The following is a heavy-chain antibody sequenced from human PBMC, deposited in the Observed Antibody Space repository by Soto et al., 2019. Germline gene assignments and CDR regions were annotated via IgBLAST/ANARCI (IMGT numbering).Heavy chain of an antibody. CDR2: IYYSGGT. D-gene: IGHD3-10*01. J-gene: IGHJ6*02. CDR3: ARGGSGSYYNYYYGMDV. CDR1: GGSISSGDYY. V-gene: IGHV4-30-4*01. Sequence: SETLSLTCTVSGGSISSGDYYWSWIRQPPGKGLEWIGYIYYSGGTYYNPSLKSRVTISVDTSKNQFSLKLSSVTAADTAVYYCARGGSGSYYNYYYGMDVWGQGTTVTVSS.